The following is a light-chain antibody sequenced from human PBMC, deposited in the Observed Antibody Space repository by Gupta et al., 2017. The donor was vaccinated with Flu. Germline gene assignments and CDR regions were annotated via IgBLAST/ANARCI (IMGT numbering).Light chain of an antibody. V-gene: IGKV1-16*01. J-gene: IGKJ1*01. CDR1: QGINSY. Sequence: VHLTHSPSSLSASVGDRVTITCRASQGINSYLDWFQQKPGKAPESLIYAASSLQGGVPSRFSGSGSGTHFSLTITSLQSEDVATYYCQPDYTYPRTFGQGTKVEIK. CDR2: AAS. CDR3: QPDYTYPRT.